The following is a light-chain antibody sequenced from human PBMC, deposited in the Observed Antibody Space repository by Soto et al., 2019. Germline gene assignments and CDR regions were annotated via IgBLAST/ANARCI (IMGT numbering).Light chain of an antibody. CDR3: HQYNSYSWT. Sequence: DIQMTQSPSTLSASVGERVTITCRASQSISVWMAWYQQKPGRAPKLLIYDASNLESGVPSRFSGSGSGTEFTLAISSLQPDDFATYYCHQYNSYSWTFGQGTKVEIK. J-gene: IGKJ1*01. CDR2: DAS. CDR1: QSISVW. V-gene: IGKV1-5*01.